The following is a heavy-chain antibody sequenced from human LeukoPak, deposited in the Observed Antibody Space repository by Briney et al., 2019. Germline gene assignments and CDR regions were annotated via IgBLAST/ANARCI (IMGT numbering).Heavy chain of an antibody. CDR1: GFTFSSYG. Sequence: GESLTLSCAASGFTFSSYGMHWLRQAPGKGLEWVAFIRYDGSNKYYADSVKGRFTISRDNSKNTLYLQMNSLRAEDTAVYYCAKVNSSGWYYFDYRGKGTLGIV. J-gene: IGHJ4*02. CDR3: AKVNSSGWYYFDY. V-gene: IGHV3-30*02. D-gene: IGHD6-19*01. CDR2: IRYDGSNK.